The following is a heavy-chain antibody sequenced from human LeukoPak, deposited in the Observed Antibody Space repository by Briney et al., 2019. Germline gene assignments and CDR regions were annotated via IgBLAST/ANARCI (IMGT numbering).Heavy chain of an antibody. CDR3: VRDVDI. J-gene: IGHJ4*02. CDR1: GFIFSSFW. CDR2: INRDGSEK. D-gene: IGHD5-24*01. Sequence: GGSLRLSCTGSGFIFSSFWMGWARQGPGKGLQWAASINRDGSEKHPVDSVKGRITISRDNAKNSVYLQMNGLTVEDTAVYYYVRDVDIWGQGTLVTVSS. V-gene: IGHV3-7*01.